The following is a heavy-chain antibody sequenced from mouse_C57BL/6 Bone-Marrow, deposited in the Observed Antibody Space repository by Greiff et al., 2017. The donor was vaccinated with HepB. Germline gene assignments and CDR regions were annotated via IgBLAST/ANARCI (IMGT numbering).Heavy chain of an antibody. CDR1: GFTFNTYA. J-gene: IGHJ3*01. Sequence: EVQLQESGGGLVQPKGSLKLSCAASGFTFNTYAMHWVRQAPGKGLEWVARIRSKSSNSATYYADSVKDRFTISRDDSQSMLYLQMNNLKTEDTAMYYCVRGDYSFAYWGQGTLVTVSA. D-gene: IGHD1-1*01. CDR2: IRSKSSNSAT. CDR3: VRGDYSFAY. V-gene: IGHV10-3*01.